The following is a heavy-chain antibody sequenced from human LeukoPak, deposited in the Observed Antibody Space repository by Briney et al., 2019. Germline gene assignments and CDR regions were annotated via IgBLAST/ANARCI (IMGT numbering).Heavy chain of an antibody. CDR2: IWYDGSNK. V-gene: IGHV3-33*06. Sequence: PGGSLRLSCAASGFTFSSYGMHWVRQAPGKGLEWVAVIWYDGSNKYYADSVKGRFTISRDNSKNTLYLQMNSLRAEDTAVYYCAKIRSSSGWALDVWGQGTTVTV. CDR1: GFTFSSYG. D-gene: IGHD6-19*01. J-gene: IGHJ6*02. CDR3: AKIRSSSGWALDV.